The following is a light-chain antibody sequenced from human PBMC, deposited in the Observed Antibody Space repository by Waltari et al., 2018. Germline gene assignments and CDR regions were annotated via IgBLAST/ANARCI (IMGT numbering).Light chain of an antibody. V-gene: IGKV3-11*01. CDR2: DAS. J-gene: IGKJ2*01. Sequence: EIVLTQSPATLSLSPGETATLSCRASQSVGPYLAWYQQKPGQAPRLLIYDASNRATGIPDRFRGSGSGTDVTLTISSLEPEDFAVYYCQQRSSWTPHTFGQGARLAIK. CDR3: QQRSSWTPHT. CDR1: QSVGPY.